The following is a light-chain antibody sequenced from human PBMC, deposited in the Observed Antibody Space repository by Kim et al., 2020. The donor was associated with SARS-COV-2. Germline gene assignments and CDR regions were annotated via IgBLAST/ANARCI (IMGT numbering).Light chain of an antibody. J-gene: IGKJ4*01. Sequence: ADVGERVTIHGRESKTIRSYLNWYQQKPGNAPKVLIYAATSLQSGVPSRFSASGTGTDFTLTISSLQAEDFATYYCQQTYINPLTFGGGTKVDIK. CDR2: AAT. CDR1: KTIRSY. V-gene: IGKV1-39*01. CDR3: QQTYINPLT.